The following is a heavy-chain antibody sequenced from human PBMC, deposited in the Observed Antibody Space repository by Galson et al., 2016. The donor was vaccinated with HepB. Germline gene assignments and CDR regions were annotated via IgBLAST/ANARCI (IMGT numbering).Heavy chain of an antibody. V-gene: IGHV3-33*08. CDR2: IWYDGSNK. J-gene: IGHJ6*02. D-gene: IGHD3-22*01. Sequence: SLRLSCAASGISVSSNYMTWVRQAPGKGLEWVAVIWYDGSNKYYADSVKGRFTISRDNSKNTLYLQMNSLRAEDTAVYYCAKGLVRPLYYYFGMDVWGQGTTGTVAS. CDR3: AKGLVRPLYYYFGMDV. CDR1: GISVSSNY.